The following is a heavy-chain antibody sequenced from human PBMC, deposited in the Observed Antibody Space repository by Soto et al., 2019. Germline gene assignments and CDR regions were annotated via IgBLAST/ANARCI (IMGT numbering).Heavy chain of an antibody. J-gene: IGHJ3*02. D-gene: IGHD3-10*01. CDR1: GGTLNSYA. V-gene: IGHV1-69*01. CDR2: IIPIFNTT. CDR3: ARGCPDGYYELGIYGTYAFDI. Sequence: QVPLVQSGAEVKKPGSSVKVSCKTSGGTLNSYAISWVRQAPGQGLEWLGGIIPIFNTTNYAQKSQGRVTITADESTSTAYMEMRSLTSEDTAVYYCARGCPDGYYELGIYGTYAFDIWGQGTMVTVSS.